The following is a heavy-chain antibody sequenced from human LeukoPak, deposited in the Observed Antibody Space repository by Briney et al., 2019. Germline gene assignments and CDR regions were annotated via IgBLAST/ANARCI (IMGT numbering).Heavy chain of an antibody. J-gene: IGHJ4*02. D-gene: IGHD5-18*01. CDR2: INPNSGGT. CDR1: GYIFTDYY. CDR3: ARDSAPGDTYGLLGIDS. Sequence: ASVKVSCKASGYIFTDYYMHWVRQAPGQGLEWMGWINPNSGGTNYAQKFQGRVTMTRDTSISTAYMELSRLRSDDTAVYYCARDSAPGDTYGLLGIDSWGQGTLVTVSS. V-gene: IGHV1-2*02.